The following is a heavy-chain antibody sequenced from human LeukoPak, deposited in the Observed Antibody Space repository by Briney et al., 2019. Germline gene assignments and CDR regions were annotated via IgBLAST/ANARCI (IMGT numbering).Heavy chain of an antibody. D-gene: IGHD6-19*01. CDR1: GFTFSSYW. V-gene: IGHV3-74*01. J-gene: IGHJ4*02. CDR3: ARGPYTSGVYRLDY. CDR2: IKTDGTST. Sequence: GGSLRLSCAASGFTFSSYWMHWVRQAPGEGLVWVSRIKTDGTSTNYADSVKGRFTVSRDNAKNTLYLQMNSLRAEDTAVYYCARGPYTSGVYRLDYWGQGTLVTVSS.